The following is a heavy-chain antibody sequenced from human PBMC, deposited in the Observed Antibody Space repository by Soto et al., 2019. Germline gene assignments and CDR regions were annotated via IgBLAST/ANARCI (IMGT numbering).Heavy chain of an antibody. Sequence: SETLSLTCTVSGGSISSYYWSWIRQPPGKGLEWIGYIYYSGSTNYNPSLKSRVTISVDTSKNQFSLKLSSVTAADTAVYYCARVRPYSISWYFYYYMDVWGKGTTVTRLL. CDR3: ARVRPYSISWYFYYYMDV. CDR2: IYYSGST. V-gene: IGHV4-59*01. D-gene: IGHD6-13*01. CDR1: GGSISSYY. J-gene: IGHJ6*03.